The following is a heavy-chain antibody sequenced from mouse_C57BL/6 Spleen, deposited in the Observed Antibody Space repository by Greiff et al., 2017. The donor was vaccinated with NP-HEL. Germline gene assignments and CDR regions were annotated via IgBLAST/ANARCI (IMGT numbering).Heavy chain of an antibody. CDR1: GYTFTSYW. CDR3: ARGEAYNGGD. D-gene: IGHD2-3*01. Sequence: QVQLQQPGAELVKPGASVKLSCKASGYTFTSYWMQWVKQRPGQGLEWIGEIDPSDSYTNYNQKFKGKATLTVDTSSSTAYMQLSSLTYQDAAVYYCARGEAYNGGDWGQGTTLTVSS. J-gene: IGHJ2*01. V-gene: IGHV1-50*01. CDR2: IDPSDSYT.